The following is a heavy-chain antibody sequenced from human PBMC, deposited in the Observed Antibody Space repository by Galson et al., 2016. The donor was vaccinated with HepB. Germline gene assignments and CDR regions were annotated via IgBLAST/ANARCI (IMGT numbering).Heavy chain of an antibody. CDR3: ARELHDYGDYASYYYGGDV. D-gene: IGHD4-17*01. Sequence: SVKVSCKASGYTFISYGITWVRQAPGKGLEWMGWVSAYNGNTKYAQKVQGRVTMTTDTAKRTAYMEVRSLRSDDTAVYYCARELHDYGDYASYYYGGDVCRQGSTVTVSS. CDR2: VSAYNGNT. J-gene: IGHJ6*02. CDR1: GYTFISYG. V-gene: IGHV1-18*01.